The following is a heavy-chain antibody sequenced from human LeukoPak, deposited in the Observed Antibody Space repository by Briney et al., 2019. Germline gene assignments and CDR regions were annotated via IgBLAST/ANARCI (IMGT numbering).Heavy chain of an antibody. J-gene: IGHJ6*02. CDR2: ISAYNGNT. V-gene: IGHV1-18*01. D-gene: IGHD6-13*01. CDR3: AREHGSSSWLFYYYYGMDV. Sequence: ASVKVSCKASGYTFTSYGISWVRQAPGQGLEWMGWISAYNGNTNYAQKLQGRVTMTTDTSTSTAYMELRSLRSDDTAVYYCAREHGSSSWLFYYYYGMDVWGQGTTVTVSS. CDR1: GYTFTSYG.